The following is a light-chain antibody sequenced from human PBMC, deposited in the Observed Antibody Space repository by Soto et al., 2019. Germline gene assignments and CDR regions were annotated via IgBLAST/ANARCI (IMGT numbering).Light chain of an antibody. V-gene: IGKV3-20*01. CDR2: GAS. CDR3: QQYGSSPPEFT. J-gene: IGKJ3*01. Sequence: EIVLTQSPGTLSLSAGERATLSCRASQSISSNYLAWYQQKPGQAPRLLIFGASYRATGIPDRFSGSGSGTDFTLTISRLEPEDFAAYYFQQYGSSPPEFTFGPGTKVDIK. CDR1: QSISSNY.